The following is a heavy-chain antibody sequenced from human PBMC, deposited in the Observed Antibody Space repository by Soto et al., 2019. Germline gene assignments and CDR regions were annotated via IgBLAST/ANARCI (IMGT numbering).Heavy chain of an antibody. V-gene: IGHV4-59*01. CDR3: AREGVAPYYYYGMDV. Sequence: SETLSLTCTVSGGSMSSYYWSWIRQPPGKGLEWIGYIYYSGSTNYNPSLKSRVTISVDTPKNQFSLKLSSVTAADTAVYYCAREGVAPYYYYGMDVWGQGTPVTVSS. CDR2: IYYSGST. D-gene: IGHD5-12*01. J-gene: IGHJ6*02. CDR1: GGSMSSYY.